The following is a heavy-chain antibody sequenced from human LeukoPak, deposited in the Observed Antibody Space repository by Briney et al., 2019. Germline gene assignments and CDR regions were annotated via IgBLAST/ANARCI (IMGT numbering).Heavy chain of an antibody. CDR2: ITGSSSYI. V-gene: IGHV3-21*01. Sequence: PGGSLRLSCAASGFSFRSYSMDWVRQAPGKGLEWVSSITGSSSYISHADSVKGRFTISRDNAENSLLLQMNRLRPEDTAVYFCARDRLEGGETFDSWGQGTLVTVSS. J-gene: IGHJ4*02. CDR3: ARDRLEGGETFDS. CDR1: GFSFRSYS. D-gene: IGHD1-1*01.